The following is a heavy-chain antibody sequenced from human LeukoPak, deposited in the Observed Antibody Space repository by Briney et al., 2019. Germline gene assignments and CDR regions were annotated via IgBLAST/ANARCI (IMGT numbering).Heavy chain of an antibody. J-gene: IGHJ4*02. CDR3: AKDPTVRGVTTIDY. CDR1: GFTFSSYW. V-gene: IGHV3-7*03. CDR2: ITQDGSEK. Sequence: GGSLRLSCAASGFTFSSYWMSWVRQAPGKGLEWVANITQDGSEKYYVDSVKGRFTISRDNSKNTLYLQMNSLRAEDTAVYYCAKDPTVRGVTTIDYWGQGTLVTVSS. D-gene: IGHD3-10*01.